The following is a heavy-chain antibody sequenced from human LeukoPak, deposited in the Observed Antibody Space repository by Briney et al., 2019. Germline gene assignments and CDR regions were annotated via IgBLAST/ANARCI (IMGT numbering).Heavy chain of an antibody. CDR3: AKDHSGSYYGPPDAFDI. CDR2: IRYDGSNK. J-gene: IGHJ3*02. V-gene: IGHV3-30*02. Sequence: GGSLRLSCAASGFTFSSYGMRWVRQAPGKGLEWVAFIRYDGSNKYYADSVKGRFTISRDNSKNTLYLQMNSLRAEDTAVYYCAKDHSGSYYGPPDAFDIWGQGTMVTVSS. CDR1: GFTFSSYG. D-gene: IGHD1-26*01.